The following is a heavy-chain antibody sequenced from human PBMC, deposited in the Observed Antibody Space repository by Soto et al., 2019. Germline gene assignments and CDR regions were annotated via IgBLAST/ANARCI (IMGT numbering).Heavy chain of an antibody. CDR1: GGTFSSYA. J-gene: IGHJ4*02. CDR2: IIPIFGTA. D-gene: IGHD3-3*01. CDR3: ARGLLRPYYDQSPYYFDY. Sequence: ASVKVSCKASGGTFSSYAISWVRQAPGQGLEWMGGIIPIFGTANYAQKFQGRVTITADESTSTAYMELSSLRSEDTAVYYCARGLLRPYYDQSPYYFDYWGQGTLVTVSS. V-gene: IGHV1-69*13.